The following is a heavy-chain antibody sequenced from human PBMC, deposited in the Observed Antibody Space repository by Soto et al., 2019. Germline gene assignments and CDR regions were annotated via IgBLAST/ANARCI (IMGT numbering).Heavy chain of an antibody. CDR2: IIPIFVTA. CDR3: ARDRDYYGSGSPNWFDP. D-gene: IGHD3-10*01. CDR1: GGTFSSYA. Sequence: QVQLVQSGAEVKKPVSSVKVSCKASGGTFSSYAISWVRQAPGQGLEWMGGIIPIFVTANYAQKFQGRVTITADKYTSTAYMELSSLRSEETAVYYCARDRDYYGSGSPNWFDPWGQGTLVTVSS. J-gene: IGHJ5*02. V-gene: IGHV1-69*06.